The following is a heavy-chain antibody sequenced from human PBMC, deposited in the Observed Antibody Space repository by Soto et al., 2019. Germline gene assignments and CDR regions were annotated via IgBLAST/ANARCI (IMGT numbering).Heavy chain of an antibody. CDR3: ARQGYSSISQDYYYYGMDV. V-gene: IGHV1-2*02. CDR2: INPNSGGT. D-gene: IGHD6-13*01. Sequence: GASVKVSCKASGYTFTGYYMHWVRQAPGQGLEWMGWINPNSGGTNYAQKFQGRVTMTRDTSISTAYMELSRLRSDDTAVYYCARQGYSSISQDYYYYGMDVWGQGTTVTVSS. CDR1: GYTFTGYY. J-gene: IGHJ6*02.